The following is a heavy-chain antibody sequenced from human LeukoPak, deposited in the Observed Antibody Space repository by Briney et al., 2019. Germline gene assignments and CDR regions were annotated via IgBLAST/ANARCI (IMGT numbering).Heavy chain of an antibody. J-gene: IGHJ4*02. Sequence: SETLSLTCTVSGGSISSGGYYWSWIRQPPGKGLEWIGYIYYSGSTNYNPSLKSRVTISVDTSKNQFSLKLSSVTAADTAVYYCARQGPDTAMLDYWGQGTLVTVSS. D-gene: IGHD5-18*01. CDR1: GGSISSGGYY. V-gene: IGHV4-61*08. CDR3: ARQGPDTAMLDY. CDR2: IYYSGST.